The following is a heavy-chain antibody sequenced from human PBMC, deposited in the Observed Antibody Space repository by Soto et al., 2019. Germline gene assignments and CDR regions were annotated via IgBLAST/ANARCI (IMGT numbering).Heavy chain of an antibody. V-gene: IGHV4-59*01. CDR2: ISNSGST. D-gene: IGHD1-26*01. CDR1: GGSISSFH. CDR3: ARGVVGASTGFQH. Sequence: SETLSLTCTVSGGSISSFHWSWIRQPPGKGLEWIGFISNSGSTNYNPSLKSRVTISLDTSKNQFSLKLSSVSAADTAVYYCARGVVGASTGFQHWGQGTLVTVS. J-gene: IGHJ1*01.